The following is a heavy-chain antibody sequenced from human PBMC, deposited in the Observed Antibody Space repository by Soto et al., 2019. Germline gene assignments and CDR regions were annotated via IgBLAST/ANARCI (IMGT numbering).Heavy chain of an antibody. CDR1: GVSVSSAFYY. V-gene: IGHV4-61*01. CDR3: ARDGEGAMAGAFNI. D-gene: IGHD6-19*01. Sequence: QVQLQESGPGLAKPSETLSLTCTVSGVSVSSAFYYWSWIRQAPGKELEWIGYIFYTGSANYNPSLESRFTLSIDTSMNQFSLRLDSVTAADTAVYYCARDGEGAMAGAFNIWGQGTMVTVSS. J-gene: IGHJ3*02. CDR2: IFYTGSA.